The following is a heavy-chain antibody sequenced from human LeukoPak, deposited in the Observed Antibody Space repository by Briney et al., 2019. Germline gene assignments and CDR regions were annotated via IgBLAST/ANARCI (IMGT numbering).Heavy chain of an antibody. J-gene: IGHJ4*02. D-gene: IGHD2-2*01. Sequence: GGSLRLSCAASGFTFSPYSMNWVRQAPGKGLDWVSYISISGTFIYYADSVKGRFTVSRDNAKNLLFLQMDSLRVEDTAVYYCARDPGVPAAPLDYWGLGSLATVSS. V-gene: IGHV3-21*01. CDR3: ARDPGVPAAPLDY. CDR2: ISISGTFI. CDR1: GFTFSPYS.